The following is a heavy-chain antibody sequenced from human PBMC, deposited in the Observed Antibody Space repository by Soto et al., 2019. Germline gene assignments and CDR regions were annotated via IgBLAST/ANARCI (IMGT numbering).Heavy chain of an antibody. CDR3: TRRVRSTGLLDY. D-gene: IGHD4-4*01. Sequence: QLQLRESGPGLVKPSETLSLTCTVSGNSISGTSSFWAWIRQPPGKNLEWIGSVYYTGSTYDNSSLKSRVSISIDTSKNQFSLSLNSVTAADTAVYYCTRRVRSTGLLDYWGQGALVTVSS. CDR2: VYYTGST. J-gene: IGHJ4*02. V-gene: IGHV4-39*01. CDR1: GNSISGTSSF.